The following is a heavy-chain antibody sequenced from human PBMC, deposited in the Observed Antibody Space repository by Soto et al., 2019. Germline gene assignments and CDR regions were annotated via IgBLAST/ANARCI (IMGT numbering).Heavy chain of an antibody. CDR1: GFTFSSYW. V-gene: IGHV3-7*01. J-gene: IGHJ4*02. CDR2: IKQDGSEK. D-gene: IGHD3-10*01. Sequence: GGSLRLSCAASGFTFSSYWMSWVRQAPGKGLEWVANIKQDGSEKYYVDSVKGRFTISRDNAKNSLYLQMNSLRAEDTAVYYCARDSYYYGSGSYLYWGQGTLVTVSS. CDR3: ARDSYYYGSGSYLY.